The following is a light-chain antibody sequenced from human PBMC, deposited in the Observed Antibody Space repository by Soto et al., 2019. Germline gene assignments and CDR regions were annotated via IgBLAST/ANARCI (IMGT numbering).Light chain of an antibody. J-gene: IGLJ1*01. CDR2: DVS. CDR1: SSDVGGYNY. V-gene: IGLV2-14*01. CDR3: SSYTTSSTYV. Sequence: QSVLTQPASVSGSPGQSIPISCTGTSSDVGGYNYVSWYQQHPGKAPKLMIYDVSNRPSGVSNRFSGSKSGNTASLTISGLQAEDEADYYCSSYTTSSTYVFGTGTKVTVL.